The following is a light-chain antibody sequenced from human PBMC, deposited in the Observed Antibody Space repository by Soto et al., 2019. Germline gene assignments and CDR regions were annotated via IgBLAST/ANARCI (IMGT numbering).Light chain of an antibody. CDR3: QQYGSPPGWT. V-gene: IGKV3-20*01. Sequence: EVVLTQSPGTLSLSPGERATLSCRTSQSINSIYLAWYQQKPGQAPRLLISAASSRATGIPDRFSGSGSGTDFTLNFSRLEPEDFAVYYCQQYGSPPGWTFGQGTKVEIK. CDR1: QSINSIY. CDR2: AAS. J-gene: IGKJ1*01.